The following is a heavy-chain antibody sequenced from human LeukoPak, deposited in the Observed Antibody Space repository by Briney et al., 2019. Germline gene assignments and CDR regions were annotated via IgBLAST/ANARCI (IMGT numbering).Heavy chain of an antibody. J-gene: IGHJ4*02. D-gene: IGHD3-22*01. Sequence: EGSLRLSCAASGFTFSDYSMNWVRQTPRKGLEWVSCISGSGGSTYYADSVKGRFTISRDNSKNTLYLQMNSLRAEDTAVYYCAKDYYEIDYWGQGTLVTVSS. CDR3: AKDYYEIDY. CDR2: ISGSGGST. V-gene: IGHV3-23*01. CDR1: GFTFSDYS.